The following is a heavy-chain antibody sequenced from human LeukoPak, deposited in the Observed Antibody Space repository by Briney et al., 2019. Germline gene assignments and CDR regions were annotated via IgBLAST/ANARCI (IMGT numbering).Heavy chain of an antibody. Sequence: PSETLSLTCTVSGGSIRSYYWSWIRQPAGKGLEWIGRIYTTGSTNYNPSLKSRVTMSVDTSKNQFSLKLSSVTAADTAVYYCARLSPRTAAFDIWGQGTMVTVSS. V-gene: IGHV4-4*07. CDR1: GGSIRSYY. CDR3: ARLSPRTAAFDI. J-gene: IGHJ3*02. CDR2: IYTTGST.